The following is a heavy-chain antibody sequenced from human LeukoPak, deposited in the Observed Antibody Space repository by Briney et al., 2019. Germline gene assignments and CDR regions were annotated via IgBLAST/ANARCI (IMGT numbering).Heavy chain of an antibody. D-gene: IGHD6-19*01. V-gene: IGHV4-34*01. CDR3: ARHFVGGWTFDY. CDR1: GGSFSGYY. J-gene: IGHJ4*02. CDR2: INHSGST. Sequence: SETLSLTCAVYGGSFSGYYWSWIRQPPGKGLEWIGEINHSGSTNYNPSLKSRGTISVDTSKNQFSLKLSSVTAADTAVYYCARHFVGGWTFDYWGQGTLVTVSS.